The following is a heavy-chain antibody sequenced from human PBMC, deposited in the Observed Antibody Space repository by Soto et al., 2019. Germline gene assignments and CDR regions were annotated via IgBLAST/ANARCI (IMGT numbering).Heavy chain of an antibody. J-gene: IGHJ4*02. Sequence: GASVKVSCKASGCTFTSYYMHWVRQAPGQGLEWMGIINPSGGSTSYAQKFQGRVTMTRDTSTSTVYMELSSLRSEDTAVYYCARDINYYDSSGYPDYWGQGTLVTVSS. V-gene: IGHV1-46*01. D-gene: IGHD3-22*01. CDR1: GCTFTSYY. CDR3: ARDINYYDSSGYPDY. CDR2: INPSGGST.